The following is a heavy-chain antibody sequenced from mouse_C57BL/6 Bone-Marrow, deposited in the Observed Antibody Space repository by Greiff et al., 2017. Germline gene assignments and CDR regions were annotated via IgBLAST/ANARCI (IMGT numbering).Heavy chain of an antibody. Sequence: VQRVESGPELVKPGASVKLSCKASGYTFTSYDINWVKQRPGQGLEWIGWIYPRDGSTKYNEKFKGKATLTVDTSSSTAYMELHSLTSEDSAVYCCARDYGSSYWYFDVWGTGTTVTVSS. D-gene: IGHD1-1*01. CDR2: IYPRDGST. CDR3: ARDYGSSYWYFDV. CDR1: GYTFTSYD. J-gene: IGHJ1*03. V-gene: IGHV1-85*01.